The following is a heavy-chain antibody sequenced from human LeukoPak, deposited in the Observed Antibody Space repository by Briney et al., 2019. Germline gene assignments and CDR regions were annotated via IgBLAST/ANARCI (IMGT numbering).Heavy chain of an antibody. J-gene: IGHJ4*02. D-gene: IGHD3-22*01. V-gene: IGHV4-34*01. CDR2: INHSGSP. CDR1: GGSFSGYY. CDR3: RLGTMILDY. Sequence: SETLCLTCAVYGGSFSGYYWSWIRQPPGKGLEWIGEINHSGSPNYNPSLKSRVTISIDTSKNLFSLKLRSVTAAETAVYYCRLGTMILDYWGQGTLVTVSS.